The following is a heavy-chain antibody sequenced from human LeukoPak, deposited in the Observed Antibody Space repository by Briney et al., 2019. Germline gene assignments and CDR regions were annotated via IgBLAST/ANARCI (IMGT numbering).Heavy chain of an antibody. V-gene: IGHV3-30*04. CDR1: GFTLSSYA. D-gene: IGHD3-22*01. J-gene: IGHJ3*02. Sequence: GRSLRLSCAASGFTLSSYAMHWVRQAPGKGLEWVAVISYDGSNKYYADSVKGRFTISRDNSKNTLYLQMNSLRAEDTAVYYCAREKVVVIKEDAFDIWGQGTMVTVSS. CDR2: ISYDGSNK. CDR3: AREKVVVIKEDAFDI.